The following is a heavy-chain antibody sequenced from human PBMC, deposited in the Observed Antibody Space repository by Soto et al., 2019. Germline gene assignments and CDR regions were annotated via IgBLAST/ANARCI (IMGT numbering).Heavy chain of an antibody. D-gene: IGHD4-17*01. CDR1: GFTFSNFG. Sequence: PGGSLRLSCVASGFTFSNFGMNWVRQAPGKGLEWVSSFSARTDYIYYADSVKGRFAISRDNVKKSVYLQMNSLRAEDTAVYYCATDGGYGGNPPFDYCGQGTLVTVSS. CDR3: ATDGGYGGNPPFDY. V-gene: IGHV3-21*01. CDR2: FSARTDYI. J-gene: IGHJ4*02.